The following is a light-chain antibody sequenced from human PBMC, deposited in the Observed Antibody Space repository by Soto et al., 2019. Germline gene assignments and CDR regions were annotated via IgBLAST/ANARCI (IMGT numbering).Light chain of an antibody. CDR2: GNS. CDR1: SSNIGAGYD. CDR3: QSSDSSLRGSRV. J-gene: IGLJ1*01. V-gene: IGLV1-40*01. Sequence: QSVLTQPPSVSGAPGQRVTISCTGSSSNIGAGYDVHWYQQLPGTAPKLLIYGNSNRPSGVPDRFSGSKSGTSASLAITGLQAEDEADYYCQSSDSSLRGSRVFGTGTKLTVL.